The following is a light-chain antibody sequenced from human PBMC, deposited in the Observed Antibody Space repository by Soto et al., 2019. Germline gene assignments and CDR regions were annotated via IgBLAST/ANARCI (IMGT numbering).Light chain of an antibody. J-gene: IGKJ1*01. V-gene: IGKV3-15*01. Sequence: EMVMTQSPATLSVSLGERATLSCRASQRVRTKLVWYQQKPGQAPRLLIYGASTRATGIPARFSGSGSGTEFTLTISSLQSEEFAVYYCQQHDQGWTFGQGTKVEIK. CDR1: QRVRTK. CDR3: QQHDQGWT. CDR2: GAS.